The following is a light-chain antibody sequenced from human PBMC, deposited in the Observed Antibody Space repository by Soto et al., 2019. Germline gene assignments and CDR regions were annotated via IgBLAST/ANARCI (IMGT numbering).Light chain of an antibody. CDR3: QEYNDWSWA. Sequence: DIQMTQSPSTLSASVGDSVSINCRASQSISAWLAWYQQKPGKAPRLLIYKASTLEIGVPSRFSGSGSGTAFTLTISSLQPDDVAIYYCQEYNDWSWAFGQGTKV. CDR1: QSISAW. CDR2: KAS. J-gene: IGKJ1*01. V-gene: IGKV1-5*03.